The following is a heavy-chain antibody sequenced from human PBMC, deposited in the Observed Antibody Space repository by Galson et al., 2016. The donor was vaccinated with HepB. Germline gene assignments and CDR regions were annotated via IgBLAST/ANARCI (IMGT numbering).Heavy chain of an antibody. V-gene: IGHV3-7*03. CDR1: GLKFSTYW. CDR2: INPDGNEK. J-gene: IGHJ4*02. Sequence: SLRLSCAVSGLKFSTYWMTWVHQAPGKGLAWVATINPDGNEKAYVDSVKGRFTMSRDNAKDSLHLQMNSLRAEDTGVYYCVTSQGYWGQGTLVTVSS. CDR3: VTSQGY.